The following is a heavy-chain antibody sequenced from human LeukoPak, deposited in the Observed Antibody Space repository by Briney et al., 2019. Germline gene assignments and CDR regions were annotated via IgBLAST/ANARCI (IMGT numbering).Heavy chain of an antibody. CDR2: ISSTDSPI. CDR1: GFTFSSYS. CDR3: ARDYDVLTAYPPTQLFDP. V-gene: IGHV3-48*01. Sequence: GGSLRLSCAASGFTFSSYSMNWVRQAPGKGLEWVSYISSTDSPIYYADSVKGRFTISRDNAKNSLYLQMNSLRAEDTAVYYCARDYDVLTAYPPTQLFDPWGQGTLVTVSS. J-gene: IGHJ5*02. D-gene: IGHD3-9*01.